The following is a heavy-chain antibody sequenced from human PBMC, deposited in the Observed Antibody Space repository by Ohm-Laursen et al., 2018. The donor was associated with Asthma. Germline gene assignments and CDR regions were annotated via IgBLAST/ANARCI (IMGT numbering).Heavy chain of an antibody. Sequence: GSLRLSCTASGFTFSSYAMNWVRQSPGKGLEWVSAISGGGGSTDYADSVRARFTISRDNSKNTLYLQMNSLRAEDTAVYYCTTEGDFDYWGQGTLVTVSS. V-gene: IGHV3-23*01. CDR1: GFTFSSYA. J-gene: IGHJ4*02. D-gene: IGHD3-16*01. CDR3: TTEGDFDY. CDR2: ISGGGGST.